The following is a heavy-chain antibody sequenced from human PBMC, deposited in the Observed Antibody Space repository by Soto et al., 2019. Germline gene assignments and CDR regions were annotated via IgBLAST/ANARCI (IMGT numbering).Heavy chain of an antibody. V-gene: IGHV3-74*01. CDR2: LNSDGSFT. CDR1: GFTFNTYW. CDR3: TRGIYDYGDYAGFDF. Sequence: EVQLVESGGGLVQPGGSLRLSCAASGFTFNTYWMQWVHQGPGKGPEWVSRLNSDGSFTSYADSVKGRFTVSRDNAKNPVYLKMNGLRAEDTAVYYCTRGIYDYGDYAGFDFWGQGTLSPSPQ. D-gene: IGHD4-17*01. J-gene: IGHJ4*02.